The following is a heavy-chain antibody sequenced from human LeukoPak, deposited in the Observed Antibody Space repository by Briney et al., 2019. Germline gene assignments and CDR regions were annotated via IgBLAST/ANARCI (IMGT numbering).Heavy chain of an antibody. Sequence: ASVKVSCKASGYTFTSYGISWVRQAPGQGLEWMGWISAYNGNTNYAQKLQGRDTMTTDTSTSTAYMELRSLRSDDTAVYYCARDPQCEEGGDCYSGTRADYWGQGTLVTVSS. D-gene: IGHD2-21*02. J-gene: IGHJ4*02. CDR3: ARDPQCEEGGDCYSGTRADY. V-gene: IGHV1-18*01. CDR2: ISAYNGNT. CDR1: GYTFTSYG.